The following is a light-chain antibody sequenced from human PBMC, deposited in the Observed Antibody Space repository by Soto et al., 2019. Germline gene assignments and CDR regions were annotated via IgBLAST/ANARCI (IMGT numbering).Light chain of an antibody. Sequence: IQMTQSPSSLSASVGDRVTITCRASQNIDNYLNWYQQKPGKAPKVLIYAASSLQGGVPSRFSSSGSGTEFTLTISSLQPEDFATYYCQESYSTPLTFGGGTKVDIK. J-gene: IGKJ4*01. V-gene: IGKV1-39*01. CDR1: QNIDNY. CDR2: AAS. CDR3: QESYSTPLT.